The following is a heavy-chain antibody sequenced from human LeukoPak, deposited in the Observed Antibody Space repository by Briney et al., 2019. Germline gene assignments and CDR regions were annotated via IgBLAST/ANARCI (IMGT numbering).Heavy chain of an antibody. D-gene: IGHD5-12*01. J-gene: IGHJ4*02. V-gene: IGHV3-21*01. CDR2: ISSSSSYI. Sequence: GGSLRLSCAASGFTFSTYSMNWVRQAPGKGLEWVSSISSSSSYIYYADSVKGRFTISRDNAKNSLYLQMNSLRAEDTAVYYCARVWGILATIIDYWGQGTLVTVSS. CDR3: ARVWGILATIIDY. CDR1: GFTFSTYS.